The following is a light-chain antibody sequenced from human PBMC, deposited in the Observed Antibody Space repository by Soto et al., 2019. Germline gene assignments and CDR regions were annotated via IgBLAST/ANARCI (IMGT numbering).Light chain of an antibody. CDR1: SSDVGGYNY. CDR3: CSYAGGLYV. V-gene: IGLV2-11*01. J-gene: IGLJ1*01. Sequence: QSALTQPRSVSGSPGQSVTISCTGTSSDVGGYNYVSWYQQHPGKAPKLMIYDVSKRPSVVPDRFSGSKSGNTASLTISGLQDEDEYDYYCCSYAGGLYVFGTGTKLTVL. CDR2: DVS.